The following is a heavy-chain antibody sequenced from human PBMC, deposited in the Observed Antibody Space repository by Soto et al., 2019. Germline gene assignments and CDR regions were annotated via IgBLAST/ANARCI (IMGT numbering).Heavy chain of an antibody. CDR3: TRVHMLAVPAASPWFDP. J-gene: IGHJ5*02. Sequence: GGSLRLSCAASGFTFSSHWMSWFRRAPGKGLEWVANIKSDGSEKYYADSVKGRFTVSRDNAQNSVFLQMNSLRAEDTAVYYCTRVHMLAVPAASPWFDPWGQGTRVTV. CDR2: IKSDGSEK. D-gene: IGHD2-2*01. V-gene: IGHV3-7*04. CDR1: GFTFSSHW.